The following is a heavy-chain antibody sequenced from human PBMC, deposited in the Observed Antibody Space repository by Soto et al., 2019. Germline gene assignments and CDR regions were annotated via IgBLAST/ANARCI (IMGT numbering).Heavy chain of an antibody. Sequence: SETLSLTCTVSGGSISSSSYYWGWIRQPPGKGLEWIGSIYYSGSTYYNPSLKSRVTISVDTSKNQFSLKLSSVTAADTAVYYCASHRNLGGDIVVVVGEIDYWGQGTLVTVSS. CDR2: IYYSGST. D-gene: IGHD2-15*01. CDR3: ASHRNLGGDIVVVVGEIDY. CDR1: GGSISSSSYY. J-gene: IGHJ4*02. V-gene: IGHV4-39*01.